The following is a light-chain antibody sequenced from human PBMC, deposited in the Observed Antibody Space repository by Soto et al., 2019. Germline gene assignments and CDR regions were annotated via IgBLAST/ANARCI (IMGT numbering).Light chain of an antibody. CDR2: GTS. CDR3: QQRSNWRIT. CDR1: QYVSSSF. Sequence: EIELTQSPGTLSLSPGERATLSCRASQYVSSSFLAWIQQKPGQAPRLLIYGTSSRATGIPDRFSGSGSGTDFTLTISTLEPEDFAVYYCQQRSNWRITFGQGTRLEI. V-gene: IGKV3D-20*02. J-gene: IGKJ5*01.